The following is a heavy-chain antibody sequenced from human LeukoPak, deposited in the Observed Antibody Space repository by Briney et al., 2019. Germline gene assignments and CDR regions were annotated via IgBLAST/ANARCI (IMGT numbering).Heavy chain of an antibody. Sequence: GGSLRLSCAASGFAFGSYGMSWVRQAPGKGLEWVASLSGSGHNTYYADSVKGRFTISRDISQESLFLQMNTLTTEDSAVYYCARGLHGGNTLLYFDRWGQGALVIVSS. J-gene: IGHJ4*02. V-gene: IGHV3-23*01. CDR2: LSGSGHNT. D-gene: IGHD4-23*01. CDR3: ARGLHGGNTLLYFDR. CDR1: GFAFGSYG.